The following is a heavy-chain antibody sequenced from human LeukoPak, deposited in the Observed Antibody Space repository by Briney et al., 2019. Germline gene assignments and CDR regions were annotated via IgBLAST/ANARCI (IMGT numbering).Heavy chain of an antibody. Sequence: GGSLRLSCAASGSSFSSHWVPWVRQAPGKGLVWVSRISDDGSYTSNVDSVKGRFTISRDNVNNMLYLHMNSLRAEDTAVYYCASFGISWRSSYWGQGTLVTVSS. CDR2: ISDDGSYT. J-gene: IGHJ4*02. V-gene: IGHV3-74*01. CDR1: GSSFSSHW. CDR3: ASFGISWRSSY. D-gene: IGHD2-21*01.